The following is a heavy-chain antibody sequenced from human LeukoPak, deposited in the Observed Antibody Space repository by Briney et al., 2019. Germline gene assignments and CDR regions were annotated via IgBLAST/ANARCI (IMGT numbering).Heavy chain of an antibody. CDR2: IYYSGST. Sequence: PSETLSLTCTVSGGSISSYYWSWIRQPPGKGLEWIGYIYYSGSTNYNPSLKSRVTISVDTSKNQFSLKLSSVTAADTAVYYCARGLVPAARPNWFDPWGQGTLVTVSS. V-gene: IGHV4-59*01. CDR1: GGSISSYY. J-gene: IGHJ5*02. D-gene: IGHD6-25*01. CDR3: ARGLVPAARPNWFDP.